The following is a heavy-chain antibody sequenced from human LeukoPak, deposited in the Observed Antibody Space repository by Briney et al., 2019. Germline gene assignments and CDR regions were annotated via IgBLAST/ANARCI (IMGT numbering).Heavy chain of an antibody. CDR2: INHSGST. CDR1: GGSFSGYY. J-gene: IGHJ4*02. Sequence: SETLSLTCAVYGGSFSGYYWSWICQPPGKGLEWIGEINHSGSTNYNPSLKSRVTISVDTSKNQFSLKLSSVTAADTAVYYCARGVPAARFDYWGQGTLVTVSS. CDR3: ARGVPAARFDY. V-gene: IGHV4-34*01. D-gene: IGHD2-2*01.